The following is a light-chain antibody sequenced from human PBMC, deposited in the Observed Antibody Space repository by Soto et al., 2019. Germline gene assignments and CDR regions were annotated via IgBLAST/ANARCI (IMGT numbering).Light chain of an antibody. J-gene: IGKJ4*01. Sequence: NQVSQVPNSLSSSFGARVTNTLRGSQGIRNDLGWYQQKPGKAPKLLIYAASSLQSGVPSRFSGSGSGTDFTLTISSLQPEDIATYYCQQYDNLPPWTFGGGTKVDIK. V-gene: IGKV1-6*02. CDR2: AAS. CDR1: QGIRND. CDR3: QQYDNLPPWT.